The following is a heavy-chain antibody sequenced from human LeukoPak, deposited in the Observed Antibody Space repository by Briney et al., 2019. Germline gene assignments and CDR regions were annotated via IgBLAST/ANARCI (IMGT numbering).Heavy chain of an antibody. Sequence: SETLSLTCTVSGGSISSYYWRWIRQPPGKGLEGIGYIYYSGSTNYNPSLKSRVTISVDTSKNQFSLKLSSVTAADTAVYYCARVRKAAMIYYGMDVWGQGTTVTVSS. CDR1: GGSISSYY. D-gene: IGHD3-22*01. V-gene: IGHV4-59*01. J-gene: IGHJ6*02. CDR3: ARVRKAAMIYYGMDV. CDR2: IYYSGST.